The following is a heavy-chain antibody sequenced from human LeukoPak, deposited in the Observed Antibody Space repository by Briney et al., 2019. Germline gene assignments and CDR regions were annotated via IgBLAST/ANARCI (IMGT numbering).Heavy chain of an antibody. CDR1: GYTLTAYY. Sequence: GASVKVSCKASGYTLTAYYIHWVRQAPGQGLEWMGRINPNSGDTNYEQKFQSRVTMTRDTSISTVYMELNRLKSDDTAVYSCVRDGCSYGHGPYHFDYWGQGTLVTVSS. J-gene: IGHJ4*02. D-gene: IGHD5-18*01. CDR2: INPNSGDT. V-gene: IGHV1-2*06. CDR3: VRDGCSYGHGPYHFDY.